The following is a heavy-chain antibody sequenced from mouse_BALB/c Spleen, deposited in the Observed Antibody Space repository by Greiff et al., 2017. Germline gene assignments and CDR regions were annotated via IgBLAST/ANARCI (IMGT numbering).Heavy chain of an antibody. Sequence: EVKLMESGPGLVKPSQSLSLTCTVTGYSITSDYAWNWIRQFPGNKLEWMGYISYSGSTSYNPSLKSRISITRDTSKNQFFLQLNSVTTEDTATYYCARGLRRGLDYWGQGTTLTVSS. D-gene: IGHD2-2*01. J-gene: IGHJ2*01. V-gene: IGHV3-2*02. CDR1: GYSITSDYA. CDR2: ISYSGST. CDR3: ARGLRRGLDY.